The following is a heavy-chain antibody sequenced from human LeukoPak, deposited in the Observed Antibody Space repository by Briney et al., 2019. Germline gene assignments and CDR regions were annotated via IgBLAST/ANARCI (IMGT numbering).Heavy chain of an antibody. CDR1: GFTFSSYN. V-gene: IGHV3-21*01. CDR3: ATERPDSRVLDY. CDR2: ISTSSSYI. J-gene: IGHJ4*02. D-gene: IGHD3-10*01. Sequence: GGSLRLSCEASGFTFSSYNMNWGRQAPGKGLEWVSFISTSSSYIYYADSVKGRFTISRDNAKNSLYLQMNSLRVEDSAVYYCATERPDSRVLDYWGQGLVVTVSS.